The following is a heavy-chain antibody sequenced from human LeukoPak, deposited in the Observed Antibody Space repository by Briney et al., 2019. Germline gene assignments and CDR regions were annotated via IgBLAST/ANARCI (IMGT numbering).Heavy chain of an antibody. D-gene: IGHD2-8*01. V-gene: IGHV1-2*02. CDR2: INPNSGGT. CDR3: ASGNAERGGGYYYGMDV. Sequence: GASVKVSCKASGYTFTGYYVHWVRQAPGQGLEWMGWINPNSGGTNYAQKFQGRVTMTRDTSISTAYMELSRLRSDDTAVYYCASGNAERGGGYYYGMDVWGQGTTVTVSS. CDR1: GYTFTGYY. J-gene: IGHJ6*02.